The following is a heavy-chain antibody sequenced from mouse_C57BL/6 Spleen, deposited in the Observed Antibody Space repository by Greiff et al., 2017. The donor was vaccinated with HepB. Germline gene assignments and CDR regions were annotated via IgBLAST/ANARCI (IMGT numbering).Heavy chain of an antibody. CDR3: ARSGAYYSNYED. J-gene: IGHJ2*01. CDR2: INPNNGGT. D-gene: IGHD2-5*01. Sequence: VQLQQSGPELVKPGASVKMSCKASGYTFTDYNMHWVKQSHGKSLEWIGYINPNNGGTSYNQKFKGKATLTVNKSSSTAYMELRSLTSEDSAVYYCARSGAYYSNYEDWGQGTTLTVSS. V-gene: IGHV1-22*01. CDR1: GYTFTDYN.